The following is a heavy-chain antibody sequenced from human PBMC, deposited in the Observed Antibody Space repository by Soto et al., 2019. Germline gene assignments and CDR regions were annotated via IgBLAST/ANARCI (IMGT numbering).Heavy chain of an antibody. V-gene: IGHV1-69*10. CDR1: GGTFSSYA. CDR3: ASSEIQYSCSSFDY. J-gene: IGHJ4*02. CDR2: IIHILGIE. Sequence: ASVKVSCKASGGTFSSYAISWVRQAPGQGLEWMGGIIHILGIENYEQKFQGRVTIHADKSTSKAFMELSSLRSEDTAVYMCASSEIQYSCSSFDYWGQGTLVTVSS. D-gene: IGHD6-6*01.